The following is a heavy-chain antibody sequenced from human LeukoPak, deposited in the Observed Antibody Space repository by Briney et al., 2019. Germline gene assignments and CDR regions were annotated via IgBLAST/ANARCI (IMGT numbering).Heavy chain of an antibody. D-gene: IGHD1-26*01. CDR3: AKDGLQAGELLP. Sequence: GGSLRLSCAASGFTFSSYGMHWVRQAPGKGLEWVAVISYDGSNKYYADSVKGRSTISRDNSKNTLYLQMNSLRAEDTAVYYCAKDGLQAGELLPWGQGTLVTVSS. CDR2: ISYDGSNK. J-gene: IGHJ4*02. V-gene: IGHV3-30*18. CDR1: GFTFSSYG.